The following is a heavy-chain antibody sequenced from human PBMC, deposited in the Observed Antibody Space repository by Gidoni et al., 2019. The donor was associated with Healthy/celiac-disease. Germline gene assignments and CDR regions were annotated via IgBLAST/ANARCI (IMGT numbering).Heavy chain of an antibody. D-gene: IGHD3-10*02. Sequence: EVQLVQSGAEVKKPGESLKISCKGSGYSFTSYWIGWVRQMPGKGLEWMGIIYPGDSDTRYSPSFQGQVTISADKSISTAYLQWSSLKASDTAMYYCARILFVGPAYSSWVGYFDYWGQGTLVTVSS. CDR1: GYSFTSYW. V-gene: IGHV5-51*01. J-gene: IGHJ4*02. CDR2: IYPGDSDT. CDR3: ARILFVGPAYSSWVGYFDY.